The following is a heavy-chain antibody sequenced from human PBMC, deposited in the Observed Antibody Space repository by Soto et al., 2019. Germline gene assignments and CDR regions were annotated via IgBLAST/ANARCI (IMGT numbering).Heavy chain of an antibody. J-gene: IGHJ4*02. Sequence: QAQVVQSGAEVRKPGSSVKLSCKASEGTFNSYAIAWVRQAPGQGLEWMGGIIPYYNTLNYAQKFQDRVTITADDSTNTVYMWLSSLRSDDTAVYFGSSGASRWYPYFFDSWAQGTLVTVSS. V-gene: IGHV1-69*01. CDR3: SSGASRWYPYFFDS. D-gene: IGHD6-13*01. CDR1: EGTFNSYA. CDR2: IIPYYNTL.